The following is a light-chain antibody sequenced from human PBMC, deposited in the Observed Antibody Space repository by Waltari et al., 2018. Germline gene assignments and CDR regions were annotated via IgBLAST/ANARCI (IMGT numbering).Light chain of an antibody. CDR2: EGS. CDR3: SSYAGSSTFV. V-gene: IGLV2-23*03. J-gene: IGLJ1*01. CDR1: SSDVGSYNL. Sequence: QSALPQPASVSGSPGQSITISCTGTSSDVGSYNLVSWYQQHPGKAPKLMIYEGSKRPSGVSNRFSGSKSGNTASLTISGLQAEDEADYYCSSYAGSSTFVFGTGTKVTVL.